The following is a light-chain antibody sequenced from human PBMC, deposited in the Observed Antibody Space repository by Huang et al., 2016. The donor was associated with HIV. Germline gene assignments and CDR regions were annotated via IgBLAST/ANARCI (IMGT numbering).Light chain of an antibody. V-gene: IGKV1-9*01. CDR1: QGIASY. CDR2: GAS. J-gene: IGKJ4*01. CDR3: QQLNNYPLT. Sequence: IQLTQSPSSLSASVGDRVTITCRASQGIASYLAWYQQKPGKAPNLLNYGASTLQSGVTSRFSGRGSGTDFTLTINSLQHEDSATYYCQQLNNYPLTCGGGTKVEIK.